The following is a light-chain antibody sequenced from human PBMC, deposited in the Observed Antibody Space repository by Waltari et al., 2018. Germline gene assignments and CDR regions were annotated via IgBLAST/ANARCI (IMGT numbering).Light chain of an antibody. CDR1: SYNIRHNY. CDR2: DNE. V-gene: IGLV1-51*01. Sequence: QSVLTPPPSMSAATGHRATISCSRSSYNIRHNYVSSYQQLPGTAPKLLIYDNEKRFAGIPDRFSGSKSGTSATLGISGLQTEDEADYYCGTWDTSLSAGPVFGGETKLTVL. J-gene: IGLJ3*02. CDR3: GTWDTSLSAGPV.